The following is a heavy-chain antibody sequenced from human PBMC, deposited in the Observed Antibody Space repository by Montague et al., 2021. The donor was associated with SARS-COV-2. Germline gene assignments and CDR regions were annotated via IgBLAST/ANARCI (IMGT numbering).Heavy chain of an antibody. D-gene: IGHD2-2*01. CDR2: IHYSGIT. CDR3: ARHLAISGPAAVSDY. CDR1: GDSISSGYFH. V-gene: IGHV4-39*01. J-gene: IGHJ4*02. Sequence: SETLSLTRTVSGDSISSGYFHWGWIRQPPGKGLEWVGTIHYSGITYYNPSLKSRVTISVDTSRNQFSLKLSSVTAADTAIYYCARHLAISGPAAVSDYRGQGTLVTVSS.